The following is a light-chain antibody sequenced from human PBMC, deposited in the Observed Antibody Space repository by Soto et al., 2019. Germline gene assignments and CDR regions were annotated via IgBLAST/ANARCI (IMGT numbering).Light chain of an antibody. CDR2: DAS. V-gene: IGKV1-5*01. CDR1: QSISSW. J-gene: IGKJ1*01. CDR3: LQDYSYPRT. Sequence: DIQMAQSPSTLSGSVGDRVTITCRASQSISSWLAWYQQKPGKAPKLLIYDASSLESGVPSRFSGSGSGTDFTLTISSLQPEDFATYYCLQDYSYPRTFGQGTKVDI.